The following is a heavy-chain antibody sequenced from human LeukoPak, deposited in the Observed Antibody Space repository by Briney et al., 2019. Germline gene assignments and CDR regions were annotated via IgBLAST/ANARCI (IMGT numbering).Heavy chain of an antibody. J-gene: IGHJ4*02. CDR3: ARETVTMVRGVITLNYFDY. D-gene: IGHD3-10*01. CDR1: GGTFSSYA. Sequence: SAKVSCKASGGTFSSYAISWVRQAPGQGLEWMGGIIPIFGTANYAQKFQGRVTITTDESTSTAYMELSSLRSEDTAVYYCARETVTMVRGVITLNYFDYWGQGTLVTVSS. V-gene: IGHV1-69*05. CDR2: IIPIFGTA.